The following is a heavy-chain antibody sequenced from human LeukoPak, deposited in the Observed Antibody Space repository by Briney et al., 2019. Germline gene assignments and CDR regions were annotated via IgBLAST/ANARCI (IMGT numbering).Heavy chain of an antibody. D-gene: IGHD5-18*01. J-gene: IGHJ2*01. CDR1: GYTLTELS. V-gene: IGHV1-24*01. Sequence: ASVKVSCKVSGYTLTELSMHWVRQAPGKGLEWMGGFDPEDGETIYAQKFQGRVTMTEDTSTDTAYMELSSLRSEDTAVYYCATAIQSNWYFDLWGRGTLVTVSS. CDR3: ATAIQSNWYFDL. CDR2: FDPEDGET.